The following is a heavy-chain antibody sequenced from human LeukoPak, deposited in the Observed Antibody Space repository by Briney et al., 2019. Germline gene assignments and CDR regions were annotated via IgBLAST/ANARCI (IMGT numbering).Heavy chain of an antibody. CDR2: ISWNSGSK. D-gene: IGHD4-17*01. CDR3: AKDMGDDYGDYVFDP. CDR1: GFTFDDYA. Sequence: GGSLRLSCAASGFTFDDYAMHWVRQAPGKGLEWVSGISWNSGSKGYADSVKGRFTISRDNAKNFLYLQMNSLSVEDTAFYYCAKDMGDDYGDYVFDPWGQGTLVTVSS. V-gene: IGHV3-9*01. J-gene: IGHJ5*02.